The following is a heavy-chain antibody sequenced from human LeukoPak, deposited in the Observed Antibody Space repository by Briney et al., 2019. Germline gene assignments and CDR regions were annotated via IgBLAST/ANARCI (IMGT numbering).Heavy chain of an antibody. CDR2: INTNTGNP. CDR3: AREGNYYDSSGYDNWFDP. Sequence: GASVKVSCKASGYIFTSYAMNWVRQAPGQGLEWMGWINTNTGNPTYAQGFTGRFVFSLDTSVSTAYLQISSLKAEDTAVYYCAREGNYYDSSGYDNWFDPWGQGTLVTVSS. CDR1: GYIFTSYA. J-gene: IGHJ5*02. D-gene: IGHD3-22*01. V-gene: IGHV7-4-1*02.